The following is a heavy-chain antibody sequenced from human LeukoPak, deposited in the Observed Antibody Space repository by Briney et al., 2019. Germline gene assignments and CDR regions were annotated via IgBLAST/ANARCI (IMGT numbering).Heavy chain of an antibody. Sequence: GGSLRLSCAASGFAFSSYSMNWVRQAPGKGLEWVSSISSSSSYIYYADSVKGRFTISRDNAKNSLYLQMNSLRAEDTAVYYCASVSSFRVGYWGQGTLVTVSS. CDR3: ASVSSFRVGY. J-gene: IGHJ4*02. CDR2: ISSSSSYI. D-gene: IGHD6-6*01. CDR1: GFAFSSYS. V-gene: IGHV3-21*01.